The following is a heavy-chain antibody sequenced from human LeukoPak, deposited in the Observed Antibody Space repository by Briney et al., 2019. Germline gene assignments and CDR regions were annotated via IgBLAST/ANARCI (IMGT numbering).Heavy chain of an antibody. J-gene: IGHJ4*02. CDR1: GYTFISYS. CDR2: ISSSSSTI. D-gene: IGHD6-13*01. V-gene: IGHV3-48*02. Sequence: ASVNVSCKASGYTFISYSMNWVRQAPGKGLEWVSYISSSSSTIYYADSVKGRFTISRDNAKNSLYLQMNSLRDEDTAVYYCARLLSIAAAGIDYWGQGTLVTVSS. CDR3: ARLLSIAAAGIDY.